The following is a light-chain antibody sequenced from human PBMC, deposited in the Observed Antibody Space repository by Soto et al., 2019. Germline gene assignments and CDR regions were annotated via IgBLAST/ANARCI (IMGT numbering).Light chain of an antibody. CDR1: SSNIGAGYD. V-gene: IGLV1-40*01. J-gene: IGLJ1*01. CDR3: QSYDSTLSARYV. Sequence: QTLLTTPPSVSGAPGQRVAISCTWSSSNIGAGYDVHWYQQRPGTAPKLLIFGNINRPSGVPDRFSGSKSGTSASLAITGLQAEDEGDYYCQSYDSTLSARYVFGPGTKVTVL. CDR2: GNI.